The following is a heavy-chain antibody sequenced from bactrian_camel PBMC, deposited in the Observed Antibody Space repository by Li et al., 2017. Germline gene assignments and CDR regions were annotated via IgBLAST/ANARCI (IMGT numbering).Heavy chain of an antibody. CDR3: LVGFDY. D-gene: IGHD5*01. V-gene: IGHV3S6*01. CDR2: FYTGGGDG. Sequence: QVQLVESGGGSVQAGGSLRLSCAASGYAARSYCMGWFRQPPGKEREGVAGFYTGGGDGHYADAVKGRFTISRDNAKNTVYLQLNSLTSDDTGMYFCLVGFDYWGRGTQVTVS. CDR1: GYAARSYC. J-gene: IGHJ4*01.